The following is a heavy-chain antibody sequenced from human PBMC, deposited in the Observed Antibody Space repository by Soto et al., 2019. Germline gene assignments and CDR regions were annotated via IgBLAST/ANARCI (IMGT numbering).Heavy chain of an antibody. J-gene: IGHJ3*02. CDR1: GGTFSSYT. D-gene: IGHD5-12*01. CDR2: IIPILGIA. V-gene: IGHV1-69*02. CDR3: ARAIVATIRSSRWTLPTDAFDI. Sequence: SVKVSCKASGGTFSSYTISWVRQAPGQGLEWMGRIIPILGIANYAQKFQGRVTITADKSTSTAYMELSSLRSEDTAVYYCARAIVATIRSSRWTLPTDAFDIWGQGTMVTVSS.